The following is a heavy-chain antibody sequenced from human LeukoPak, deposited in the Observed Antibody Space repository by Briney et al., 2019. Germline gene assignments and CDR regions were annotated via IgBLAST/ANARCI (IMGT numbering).Heavy chain of an antibody. CDR3: AGVESSIAARPFDY. Sequence: GGSLRLSCAASGFTFSSYSMNWVRQAPGKGLEWVSSISSSSSYIYYADSVKGRFTISRDNAKNSLYLQMNSLRAEDTAVYYCAGVESSIAARPFDYWGQGTLVTVSS. D-gene: IGHD6-6*01. V-gene: IGHV3-21*01. CDR1: GFTFSSYS. CDR2: ISSSSSYI. J-gene: IGHJ4*02.